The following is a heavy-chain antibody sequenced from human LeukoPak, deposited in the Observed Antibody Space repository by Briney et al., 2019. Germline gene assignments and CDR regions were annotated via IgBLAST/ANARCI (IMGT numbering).Heavy chain of an antibody. CDR1: GFTFSSYG. V-gene: IGHV3-30*18. J-gene: IGHJ6*03. CDR2: ISYDGSNK. Sequence: GGSLRLSCAASGFTFSSYGMHWVRQTPGKGPEWVAVISYDGSNKYYADSVKGRFTISRDNSKNTLYLQMNSLRAEDTAIYYCAKNGDRGAFCTGGTCYPYFYYYMDVWGKGTTVTI. CDR3: AKNGDRGAFCTGGTCYPYFYYYMDV. D-gene: IGHD2-15*01.